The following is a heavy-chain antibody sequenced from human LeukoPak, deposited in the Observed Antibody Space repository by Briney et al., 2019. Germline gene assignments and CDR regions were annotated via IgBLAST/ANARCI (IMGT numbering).Heavy chain of an antibody. Sequence: GVSVKVSCKASGYTFSRYYMHWVRQAPGQGLEWMGIINPSGGSTSYAQRFQGRVTMTSDTSTNTVYMELSSLRSEDTAVYYCARAPEWLPLDYWGQGTLVTVSS. CDR3: ARAPEWLPLDY. CDR2: INPSGGST. J-gene: IGHJ4*02. CDR1: GYTFSRYY. V-gene: IGHV1-46*01. D-gene: IGHD3-3*01.